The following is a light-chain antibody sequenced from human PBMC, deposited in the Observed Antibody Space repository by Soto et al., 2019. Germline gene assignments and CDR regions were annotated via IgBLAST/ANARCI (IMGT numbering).Light chain of an antibody. CDR1: SSNIENNY. V-gene: IGLV1-51*01. Sequence: QSALTQPPSVSAAPGQMVTISCSGSSSNIENNYVTWYQQFPGTAPKLLIYDNNKRPSGIPDRFSGSKSGTSATLGITGLQTGDEADYYCGTWDSSLSAWVFGGGTKVTVL. CDR3: GTWDSSLSAWV. CDR2: DNN. J-gene: IGLJ3*02.